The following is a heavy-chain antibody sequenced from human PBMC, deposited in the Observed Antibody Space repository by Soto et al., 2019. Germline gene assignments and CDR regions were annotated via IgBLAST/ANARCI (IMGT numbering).Heavy chain of an antibody. Sequence: PSETLSLTCTVSGGSISSSSYYWGWIRQPPGKGLEWIGSIYYSGSTYYNPSLKSRVTISVDTSKNQFSLKLSSVTAADTAVYYCAGLYDFWSGYSSYYFDYWGQGTLVTVSS. V-gene: IGHV4-39*01. D-gene: IGHD3-3*01. CDR2: IYYSGST. J-gene: IGHJ4*02. CDR1: GGSISSSSYY. CDR3: AGLYDFWSGYSSYYFDY.